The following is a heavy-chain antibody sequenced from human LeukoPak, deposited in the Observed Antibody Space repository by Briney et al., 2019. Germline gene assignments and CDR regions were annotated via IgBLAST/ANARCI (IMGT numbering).Heavy chain of an antibody. CDR1: GGSISSSSYY. V-gene: IGHV4-39*01. Sequence: PSETLSLTCTVSGGSISSSSYYWGWIRQPPGKGLEWIGSIYYSGSTYYNPSLKSRVTISVDTSKNQFSLKLSSVTAADTAVYYCATLSDYGDYYFDYWGQGTLVTVS. CDR3: ATLSDYGDYYFDY. D-gene: IGHD4-17*01. CDR2: IYYSGST. J-gene: IGHJ4*02.